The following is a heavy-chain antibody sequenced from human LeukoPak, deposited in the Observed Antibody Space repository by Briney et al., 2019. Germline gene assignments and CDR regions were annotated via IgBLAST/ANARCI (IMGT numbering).Heavy chain of an antibody. D-gene: IGHD3-3*01. CDR3: ARDGFDFWSGYPTTVDY. V-gene: IGHV3-48*01. J-gene: IGHJ4*02. Sequence: GGSLRLSCAASGFTFSSFSMNWVRQAPGKGLEWVSYISSSSNTIYYADSVKGRFTISRDNANNSLYLPMNSLRAEDTAVYYCARDGFDFWSGYPTTVDYWGREDWSPSPQ. CDR2: ISSSSNTI. CDR1: GFTFSSFS.